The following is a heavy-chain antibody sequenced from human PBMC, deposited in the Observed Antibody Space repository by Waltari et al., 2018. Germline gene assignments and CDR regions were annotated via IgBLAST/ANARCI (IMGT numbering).Heavy chain of an antibody. CDR2: FNPNSGVT. CDR1: GYTFTGYY. V-gene: IGHV1-2*06. D-gene: IGHD4-17*01. CDR3: ARFFDYGDYDS. Sequence: QVQLVQSGAEVKKPGASVKVSCKASGYTFTGYYMHWVRQAPGQGLEWMGRFNPNSGVTNYAQKFQGRVTMTRDTSISTAYMELSRLRSDDTAVYYCARFFDYGDYDSWGQGTLVIVSS. J-gene: IGHJ4*02.